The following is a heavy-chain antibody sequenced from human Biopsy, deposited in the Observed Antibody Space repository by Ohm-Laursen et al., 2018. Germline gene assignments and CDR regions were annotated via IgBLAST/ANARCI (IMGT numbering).Heavy chain of an antibody. V-gene: IGHV4-34*01. Sequence: SETLSLTCAVYGESFNGYYWSWIRQTPGKGLEWIGEINHSGRTNYNPSLKIRVTISVDTSKNQFSLKVRPVTAADTAVYYCVRDVDYYDPYHYYALDVWGQGTTVTVSS. J-gene: IGHJ6*02. CDR3: VRDVDYYDPYHYYALDV. D-gene: IGHD3-22*01. CDR1: GESFNGYY. CDR2: INHSGRT.